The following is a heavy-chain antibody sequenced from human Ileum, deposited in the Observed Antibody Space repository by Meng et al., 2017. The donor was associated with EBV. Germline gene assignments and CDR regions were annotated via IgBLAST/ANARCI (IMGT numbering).Heavy chain of an antibody. CDR1: GDSRSSSNYY. CDR2: IFYRGNT. Sequence: HLQLQGPGPARVRPSEPLSLTCSVSGDSRSSSNYYCGWIRQSPGKALECSGTIFYRGNTFYNPSLKTRLTISVDTSKNEFSLNLKSVTAADTAVYYCVSAYDYGDYEAFAYWGLGSLVTVSS. J-gene: IGHJ4*02. D-gene: IGHD4-17*01. V-gene: IGHV4-39*07. CDR3: VSAYDYGDYEAFAY.